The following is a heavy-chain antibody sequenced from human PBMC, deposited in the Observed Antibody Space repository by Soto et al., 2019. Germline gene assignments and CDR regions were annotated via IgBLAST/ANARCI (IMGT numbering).Heavy chain of an antibody. V-gene: IGHV3-74*01. CDR3: FQADEGRGGESAGLDR. D-gene: IGHD3-10*01. Sequence: APGKGPVWVSRINHDGRSTTYADSVKGRFTISRDNAKNTLYLQMNSLRAEDTAVYFCFQADEGRGGESAGLDRRGKGSAVPVSS. J-gene: IGHJ5*02. CDR2: INHDGRST.